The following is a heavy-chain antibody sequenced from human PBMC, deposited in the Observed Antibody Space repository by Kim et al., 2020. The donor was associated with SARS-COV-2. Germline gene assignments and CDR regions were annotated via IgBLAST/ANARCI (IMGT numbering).Heavy chain of an antibody. CDR3: ARDPSEELLSFDY. D-gene: IGHD1-26*01. V-gene: IGHV3-33*01. J-gene: IGHJ4*02. Sequence: YADARTGSFTISRDNSQLTLYLKMHSLSAEDTAVYYCARDPSEELLSFDYWGQGTLVTVSS.